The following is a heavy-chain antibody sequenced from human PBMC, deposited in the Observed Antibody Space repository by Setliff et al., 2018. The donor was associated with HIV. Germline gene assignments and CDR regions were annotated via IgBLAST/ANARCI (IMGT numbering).Heavy chain of an antibody. CDR1: GYTFTSYY. Sequence: ASVKVSCKASGYTFTSYYIHWVRQAPGQGLEWMGENNPSGGSTSYSEKFRGRATMTRDTSRSTVYMELSSLRFDDTAVYYCARVPILRYASPVDMWGQGTLVTVSS. CDR2: NNPSGGST. D-gene: IGHD3-9*01. J-gene: IGHJ4*02. V-gene: IGHV1-46*01. CDR3: ARVPILRYASPVDM.